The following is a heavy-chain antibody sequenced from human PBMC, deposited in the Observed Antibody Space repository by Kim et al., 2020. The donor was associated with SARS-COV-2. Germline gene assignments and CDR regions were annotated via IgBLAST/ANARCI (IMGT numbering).Heavy chain of an antibody. J-gene: IGHJ3*02. CDR3: AKDTSVGYDILTGYLHAFDI. CDR2: IWYDGSNK. V-gene: IGHV3-33*06. D-gene: IGHD3-9*01. Sequence: GGSLRLSCAASGFTFSSYGMHWVRQAPGKGLEWVAVIWYDGSNKYYADSVKGRFTISRDNSKNTLYLQMNSLRAEDTAVYYCAKDTSVGYDILTGYLHAFDIWGQGTMVTVSS. CDR1: GFTFSSYG.